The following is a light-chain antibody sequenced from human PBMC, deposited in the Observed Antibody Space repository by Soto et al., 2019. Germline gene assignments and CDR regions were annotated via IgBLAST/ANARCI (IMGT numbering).Light chain of an antibody. V-gene: IGLV1-44*01. CDR3: AAWDDSLNGRV. Sequence: QSVLTQPPSASGTPGQRVTISCSGSSSNIGSNTVNWYQQLPGTAPNLLIFTNNQRPSGVPDRFSGSKSGTSASLAISGPQSEDEADYYCAAWDDSLNGRVFGTGTKVTVL. J-gene: IGLJ1*01. CDR1: SSNIGSNT. CDR2: TNN.